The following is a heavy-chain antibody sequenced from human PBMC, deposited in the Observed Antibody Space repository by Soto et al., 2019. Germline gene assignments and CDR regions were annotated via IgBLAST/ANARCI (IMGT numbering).Heavy chain of an antibody. D-gene: IGHD2-21*02. CDR1: RASRSSSENY. J-gene: IGHJ5*02. CDR2: VYYTGST. V-gene: IGHV4-30-4*08. Sequence: SENLSLTCTVARASRSSSENYWIWLRQTPGKGLEWIGYVYYTGSTYYNPSLMSRLTISVDTSKNQFSLKLTSLTAAEKAVYYCVRTAREVGVAPNWFHRRGQAPLGSVSS. CDR3: VRTAREVGVAPNWFHR.